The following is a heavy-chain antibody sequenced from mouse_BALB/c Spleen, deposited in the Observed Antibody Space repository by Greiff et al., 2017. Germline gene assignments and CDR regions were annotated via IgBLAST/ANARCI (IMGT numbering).Heavy chain of an antibody. CDR2: ISYSGST. CDR1: GYSITSDYA. D-gene: IGHD1-1*01. J-gene: IGHJ2*01. Sequence: EVQLQESGPGLVKPSQSLSLTCTVTGYSITSDYAWNWIRQFPGNKLEWMGYISYSGSTSYNPSLKSRISITRDTSKNQYFLQLNSVTTEDTATYYCARYYYGSSTGYFDYWGQGTTLTVSS. V-gene: IGHV3-2*02. CDR3: ARYYYGSSTGYFDY.